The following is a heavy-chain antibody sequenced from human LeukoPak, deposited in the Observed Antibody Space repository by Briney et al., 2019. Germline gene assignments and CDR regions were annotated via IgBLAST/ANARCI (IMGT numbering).Heavy chain of an antibody. CDR3: AKDRTALAADGINYHYYYYGVDV. D-gene: IGHD6-25*01. J-gene: IGHJ6*02. V-gene: IGHV3-30-3*01. CDR1: GFTLSTYA. Sequence: GGSLRLSCAASGFTLSTYAMHWVRQAPGKGLEWVAVISYDGNDRYHADSVKGRFTISRDNSKKTVSLQANSLRAEDTAVYYCAKDRTALAADGINYHYYYYGVDVWGQGTTVTVSS. CDR2: ISYDGNDR.